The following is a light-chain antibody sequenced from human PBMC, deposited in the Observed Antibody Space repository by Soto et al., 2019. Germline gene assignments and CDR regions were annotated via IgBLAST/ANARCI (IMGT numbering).Light chain of an antibody. CDR1: QSVSIN. J-gene: IGKJ3*01. CDR3: QQYNNWPPRFT. V-gene: IGKV3-15*01. Sequence: EIVMTQSPATLSVSPGERATLSCRASQSVSINLAWYQQKPGLAPRLLIYGASTRATGIPARFSGSGSGTEFTLTISSLQSEDFAVYYCQQYNNWPPRFTFGPGTKVDIK. CDR2: GAS.